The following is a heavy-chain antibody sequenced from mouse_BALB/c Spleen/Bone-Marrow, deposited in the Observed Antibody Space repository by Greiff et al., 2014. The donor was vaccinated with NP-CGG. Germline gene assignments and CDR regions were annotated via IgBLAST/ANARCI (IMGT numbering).Heavy chain of an antibody. CDR1: GFNIKDTY. Sequence: DVHLVESGAELVKPGAPVKLSCTASGFNIKDTYIHWMKQRPEQGLEWIGRIDPANGYTIYDPKFQGKATITADTTSNTAYLQLSSLTSEDTAVYYCALITAATFSYWYFDVWGAGTTVTVSS. D-gene: IGHD1-2*01. CDR2: IDPANGYT. CDR3: ALITAATFSYWYFDV. J-gene: IGHJ1*01. V-gene: IGHV14-3*02.